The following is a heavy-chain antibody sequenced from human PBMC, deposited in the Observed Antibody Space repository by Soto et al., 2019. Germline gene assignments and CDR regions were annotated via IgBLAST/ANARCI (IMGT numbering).Heavy chain of an antibody. CDR1: GGSLRGHY. D-gene: IGHD1-26*01. CDR2: INHSGFT. V-gene: IGHV4-34*01. CDR3: ARAAVKLGATLFDS. J-gene: IGHJ4*02. Sequence: NPSETLSLTCAVSGGSLRGHYWSWIRQSPEKGLEWIGEINHSGFTNYNPTLKSRVTISRDASKNQFSLRLSSMTAADSAVYFCARAAVKLGATLFDSWGQGTLVT.